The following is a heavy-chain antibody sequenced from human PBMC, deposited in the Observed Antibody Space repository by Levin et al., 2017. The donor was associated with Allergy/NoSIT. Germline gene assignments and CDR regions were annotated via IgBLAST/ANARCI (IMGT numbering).Heavy chain of an antibody. CDR2: ISWNSGSI. CDR3: AKDIGGGVPAATTGPFDY. Sequence: GGSLRLSCAASGFTFDDYAMHWVRQAPGKGLEWVSGISWNSGSIGYADSVKGRFTISRDNAKNSLYLQMNSLRAEDTALYYCAKDIGGGVPAATTGPFDYWGQGTLVTVSS. D-gene: IGHD2-2*01. V-gene: IGHV3-9*01. CDR1: GFTFDDYA. J-gene: IGHJ4*02.